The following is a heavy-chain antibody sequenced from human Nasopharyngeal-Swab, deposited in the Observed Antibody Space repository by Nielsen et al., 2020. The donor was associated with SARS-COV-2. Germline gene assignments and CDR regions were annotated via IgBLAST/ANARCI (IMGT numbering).Heavy chain of an antibody. J-gene: IGHJ5*02. V-gene: IGHV6-1*01. CDR3: ARGSQGTRWS. CDR1: GDSVSSNTAA. D-gene: IGHD2-15*01. Sequence: SQTLSLTCAISGDSVSSNTAAWSWIRQSPSRGLEWLGRTWYRSKWHYDYAESVKSRITLNPDTTKNQFYLQLNSVTPEDTAVYYCARGSQGTRWSWGQGTLVTVSS. CDR2: TWYRSKWHY.